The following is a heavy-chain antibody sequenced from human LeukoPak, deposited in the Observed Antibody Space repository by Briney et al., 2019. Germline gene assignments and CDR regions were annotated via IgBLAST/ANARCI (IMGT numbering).Heavy chain of an antibody. J-gene: IGHJ5*02. CDR2: IYYSGST. D-gene: IGHD4-11*01. CDR1: GGSFSGYY. V-gene: IGHV4-59*01. CDR3: ARNDYSNYYLPFFDP. Sequence: KTSETLSLXCAVYGGSFSGYYWSWIRQPPGKVLEWIGYIYYSGSTNYNPSLKSRVTISVDTSKNQFSLKLSSVTAADTAVYYCARNDYSNYYLPFFDPWGQGTLVTVSS.